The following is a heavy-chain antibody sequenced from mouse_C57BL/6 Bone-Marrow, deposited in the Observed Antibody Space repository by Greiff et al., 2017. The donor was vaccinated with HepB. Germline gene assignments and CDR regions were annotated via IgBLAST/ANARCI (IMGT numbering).Heavy chain of an antibody. CDR2: IYPGSGST. J-gene: IGHJ4*01. Sequence: QVQLQQPGAELVKPGASVKMSCKASGYTFTSYWITWVKQRPGPGLEWIGDIYPGSGSTNYNAKFKSKATLTVDTSSSTAYMQLSSLTSEDSAVYYCARGGPLQYAMDYWGQGTSVTVAS. V-gene: IGHV1-55*01. CDR1: GYTFTSYW. CDR3: ARGGPLQYAMDY. D-gene: IGHD6-1*01.